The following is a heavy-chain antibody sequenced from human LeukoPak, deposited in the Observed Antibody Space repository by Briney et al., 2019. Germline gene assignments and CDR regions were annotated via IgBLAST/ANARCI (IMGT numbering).Heavy chain of an antibody. J-gene: IGHJ4*02. V-gene: IGHV4-30-2*01. D-gene: IGHD3-3*01. CDR1: GGSISSGGYY. CDR3: AKSGDYCLDY. CDR2: IYHSGST. Sequence: SQTLSLTCTVSGGSISSGGYYWSWIRQPPGKGLEWIGYIYHSGSTYYNPSLKSRVTISVDKSKNQFSLKLTSVTAADTAIYYCAKSGDYCLDYWGPGTLVTVSS.